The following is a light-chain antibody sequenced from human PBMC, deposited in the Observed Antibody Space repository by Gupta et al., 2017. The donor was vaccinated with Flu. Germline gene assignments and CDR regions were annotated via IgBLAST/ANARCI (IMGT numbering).Light chain of an antibody. CDR2: KAS. J-gene: IGKJ1*01. Sequence: DIQMTQSPSTLSASVGDRVTISCRASQSISTWLPWYQQKPGKAPKLLIYKASKVDSGVPSRFSCSGEMXEFTLTXSRRQHDDIANYYVQHNDSQSTFGXGTKVDIK. V-gene: IGKV1-5*03. CDR3: QHNDSQST. CDR1: QSISTW.